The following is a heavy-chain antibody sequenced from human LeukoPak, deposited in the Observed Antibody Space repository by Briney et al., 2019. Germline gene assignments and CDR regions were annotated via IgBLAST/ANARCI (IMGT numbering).Heavy chain of an antibody. D-gene: IGHD3-22*01. CDR3: VTYYYGSSAPKRNY. CDR2: ISHSGST. V-gene: IGHV4-39*07. J-gene: IGHJ4*02. Sequence: SETLSLTCTVSGGSISRNEYFWSWIRQPPGKGLEWIGEISHSGSTTYNPSLRSRVTISGDTSKKQFSLKLSSVTAADTAVYYCVTYYYGSSAPKRNYWGQGILVTVSS. CDR1: GGSISRNEYF.